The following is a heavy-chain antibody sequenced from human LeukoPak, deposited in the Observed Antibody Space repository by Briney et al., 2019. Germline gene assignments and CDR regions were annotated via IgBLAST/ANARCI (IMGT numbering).Heavy chain of an antibody. CDR1: GGSFSGYY. J-gene: IGHJ5*02. Sequence: TPSETLSLTCAAYGGSFSGYYWSWIRQPPGKGLEWIGEINHSGSTNYNPSLKSRVTISVDTSKNQFSLKLSSVTAADTAVYYCARVLRSDYVWGSYRYFKWFDPWGQGTLVTVSS. CDR2: INHSGST. D-gene: IGHD3-16*02. CDR3: ARVLRSDYVWGSYRYFKWFDP. V-gene: IGHV4-34*01.